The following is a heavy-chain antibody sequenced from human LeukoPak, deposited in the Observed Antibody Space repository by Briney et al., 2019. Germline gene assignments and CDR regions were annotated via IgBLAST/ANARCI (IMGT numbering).Heavy chain of an antibody. V-gene: IGHV4-34*01. Sequence: KSSETLSLTCAVYGGSFSGYYWSWIRQPPGKGLEWIGEINHSGSTNYNPSLRSRVTIPVDPTKNQFSLKLSSVPAADTAVYCCARGPYSPRKGLRFAFDYWGQGTLVTVSS. CDR1: GGSFSGYY. CDR2: INHSGST. CDR3: ARGPYSPRKGLRFAFDY. J-gene: IGHJ4*02. D-gene: IGHD5-12*01.